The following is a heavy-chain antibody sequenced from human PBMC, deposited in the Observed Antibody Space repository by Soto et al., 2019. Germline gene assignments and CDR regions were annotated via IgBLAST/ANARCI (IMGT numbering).Heavy chain of an antibody. CDR2: IWYDGTKQ. CDR3: ARDGTAMARGYYYYEMDV. Sequence: GGSLRLSCAASGFTFSSYGMHWVRQAPGKGLEWVALIWYDGTKQYYADSVKGRFTISRDNSKNTLYVQMNSLRAEDTAVYYCARDGTAMARGYYYYEMDVWGQGXTVTVSS. D-gene: IGHD5-18*01. J-gene: IGHJ6*02. CDR1: GFTFSSYG. V-gene: IGHV3-33*01.